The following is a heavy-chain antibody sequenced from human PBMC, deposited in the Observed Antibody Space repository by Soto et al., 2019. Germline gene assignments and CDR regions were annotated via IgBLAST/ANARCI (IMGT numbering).Heavy chain of an antibody. Sequence: QVQLVQSGAEVKKPGASVKVSCKASGYTFTSYAMHWVRQAPGQRLEWMGWINAGNGNTKYSQKFQGRVTITMDTSASTAYMELSSLRSEDTAVYYCAAGYGSGSYSPTFDCWGQGTLVTVSS. V-gene: IGHV1-3*01. CDR3: AAGYGSGSYSPTFDC. J-gene: IGHJ4*02. CDR2: INAGNGNT. CDR1: GYTFTSYA. D-gene: IGHD3-10*01.